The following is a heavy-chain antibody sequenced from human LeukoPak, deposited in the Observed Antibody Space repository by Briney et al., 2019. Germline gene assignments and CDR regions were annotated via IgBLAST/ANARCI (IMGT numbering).Heavy chain of an antibody. D-gene: IGHD6-19*01. Sequence: AGGSLRLSCATSGFTFRSYAMIWVRQAPERGLQWVSGISGSGTYYADFAKGRFTISRDNPKNTLYLQMHSLTAEDTAVYYCARCKGGWSDHFYGLDVWGQGTTVTVSS. V-gene: IGHV3-23*01. CDR3: ARCKGGWSDHFYGLDV. CDR1: GFTFRSYA. J-gene: IGHJ6*02. CDR2: ISGSGT.